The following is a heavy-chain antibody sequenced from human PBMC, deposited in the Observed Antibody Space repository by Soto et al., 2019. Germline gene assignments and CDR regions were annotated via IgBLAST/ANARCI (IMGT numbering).Heavy chain of an antibody. CDR2: ISGSGGST. Sequence: TGGSLRLSCAASGFTFSSYAMSWARQAPGKGLEWVSAISGSGGSTYYADSVKGRFTISRDNSKNTLYLQMNSLRAEDTAVYYCAKLKGTGYYYYYGMDVWGQGTTV. CDR1: GFTFSSYA. V-gene: IGHV3-23*01. CDR3: AKLKGTGYYYYYGMDV. D-gene: IGHD3-10*01. J-gene: IGHJ6*02.